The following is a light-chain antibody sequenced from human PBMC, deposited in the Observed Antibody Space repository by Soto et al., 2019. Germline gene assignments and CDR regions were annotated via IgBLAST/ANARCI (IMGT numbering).Light chain of an antibody. V-gene: IGLV1-51*01. Sequence: QSVLTQPPSVSAAPGEKVTISRSGSSSNIGNNFVSWYQQLPGTAPRLLIFDNDKRPSGIPDRFSGSRSGTSATLGITGLQTGDEADYYCGTWDSSLSTVVVGGGTKLTVL. CDR1: SSNIGNNF. CDR2: DND. CDR3: GTWDSSLSTVV. J-gene: IGLJ2*01.